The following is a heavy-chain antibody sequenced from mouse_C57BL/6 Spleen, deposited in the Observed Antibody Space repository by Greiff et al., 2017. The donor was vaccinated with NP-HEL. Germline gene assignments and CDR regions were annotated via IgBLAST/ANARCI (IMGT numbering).Heavy chain of an antibody. CDR2: IYPRSGNT. V-gene: IGHV1-81*01. Sequence: QVQLQQSGAELARPGASVKLSCKASGYTFTSYGISWVKQRTGQGLEWIGEIYPRSGNTYYNEKFKGKGTLTADKSSSTAYMELRSLTSEDSAVYFCARSGYSNYGAYWGQEALVTVSA. CDR3: ARSGYSNYGAY. CDR1: GYTFTSYG. J-gene: IGHJ3*01. D-gene: IGHD2-5*01.